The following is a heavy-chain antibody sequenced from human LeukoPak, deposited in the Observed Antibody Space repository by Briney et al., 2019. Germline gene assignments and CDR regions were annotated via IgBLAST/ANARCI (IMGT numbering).Heavy chain of an antibody. CDR3: ARRLGFYCSSTSCYVFDY. CDR1: GYSFTSYW. CDR2: IYPGDSDT. Sequence: GESLKISCKGSGYSFTSYWIGWVRQMPGKGLEWTGIIYPGDSDTRYSPSFQGQVTISADKSISTAYLQWSSLKASDTAMYYCARRLGFYCSSTSCYVFDYWGQGTLVTVSS. V-gene: IGHV5-51*01. J-gene: IGHJ4*02. D-gene: IGHD2-2*01.